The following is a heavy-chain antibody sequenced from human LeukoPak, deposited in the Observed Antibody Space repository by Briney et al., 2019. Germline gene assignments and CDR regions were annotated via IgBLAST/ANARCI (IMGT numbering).Heavy chain of an antibody. Sequence: GGSLRLSCAVSGFTVSSNYMSWVRQAPGKGLEWVSIIYSGGSRYYADSVKGLFSISRDNSKNTVYLQMNSLRVEDTAVYYCARAMYYYGSGSCFDYWGQGTLVTVSS. J-gene: IGHJ4*02. V-gene: IGHV3-53*01. CDR3: ARAMYYYGSGSCFDY. D-gene: IGHD3-10*01. CDR2: IYSGGSR. CDR1: GFTVSSNY.